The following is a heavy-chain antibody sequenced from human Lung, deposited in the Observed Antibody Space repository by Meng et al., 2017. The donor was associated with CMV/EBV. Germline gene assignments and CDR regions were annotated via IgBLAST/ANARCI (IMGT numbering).Heavy chain of an antibody. D-gene: IGHD6-6*01. CDR2: IRHSGDTN. V-gene: IGHV4-34*01. CDR1: GGTLSGYY. J-gene: IGHJ4*02. Sequence: SETLSLTCGIYGGTLSGYYWSWIRQTPGKGLEWIEEIRHSGDTNNYNPSLKSRVTISIDTSKKQFSLKLSAVTAADTAVYYCARQDSSAYYSDYWGQGTLVTVSS. CDR3: ARQDSSAYYSDY.